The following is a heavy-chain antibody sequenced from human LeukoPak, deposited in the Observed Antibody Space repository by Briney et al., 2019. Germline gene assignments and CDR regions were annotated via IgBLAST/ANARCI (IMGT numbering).Heavy chain of an antibody. CDR1: GYTFTGYY. CDR2: ISAYNGNT. Sequence: GASVKVSCKASGYTFTGYYMHWVRQAPGQGLEWMGWISAYNGNTNYAQKLQGRVTMTTDTSTSTAYMELRSLRSDDTAVYYCARDYDSSGYYYYYGMDVWGQGTTVTVSS. V-gene: IGHV1-18*04. J-gene: IGHJ6*02. CDR3: ARDYDSSGYYYYYGMDV. D-gene: IGHD3-22*01.